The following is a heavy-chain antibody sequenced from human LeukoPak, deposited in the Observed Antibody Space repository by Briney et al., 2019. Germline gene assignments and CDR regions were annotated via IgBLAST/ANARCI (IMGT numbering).Heavy chain of an antibody. CDR3: AKDPGFQWLALFDY. J-gene: IGHJ4*02. Sequence: PGGSLRLSCAASGFTFSSYEMNWVRQAPGKGLEWVSAISGSGGSTYYADSVKGRFTISRDNSKNTLYLQMNSLRAEDTAVYYCAKDPGFQWLALFDYWGQGTLVTVSS. CDR2: ISGSGGST. D-gene: IGHD6-19*01. CDR1: GFTFSSYE. V-gene: IGHV3-23*01.